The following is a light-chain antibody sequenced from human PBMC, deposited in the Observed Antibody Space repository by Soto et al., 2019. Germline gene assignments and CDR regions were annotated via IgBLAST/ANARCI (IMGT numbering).Light chain of an antibody. CDR2: GES. V-gene: IGKV3-20*01. J-gene: IGKJ2*01. Sequence: DIVLTQSPGTLSLSPGERATLSCRASQKLNNMTLAWYRQKPGQAPRLLIYGESNRATGTPDRFSGSGSGTDFTLTISGLEPEDFAGYDCQGYGDSPPAFTFGQGTKLQIK. CDR3: QGYGDSPPAFT. CDR1: QKLNNMT.